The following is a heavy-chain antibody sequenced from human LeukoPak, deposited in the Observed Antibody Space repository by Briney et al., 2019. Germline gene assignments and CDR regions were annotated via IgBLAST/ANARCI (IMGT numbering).Heavy chain of an antibody. J-gene: IGHJ3*02. Sequence: SGGSLRLSCAASVLTFSSYLMSWVRQAPGKGLEWVANIKQDGSEKHYVDSVTGRFTISRDNTKNSRYLQMNSLRADDTAVYYCARDLAGPPQEAFDIWGQGTMVIVSS. CDR1: VLTFSSYL. CDR3: ARDLAGPPQEAFDI. CDR2: IKQDGSEK. V-gene: IGHV3-7*01.